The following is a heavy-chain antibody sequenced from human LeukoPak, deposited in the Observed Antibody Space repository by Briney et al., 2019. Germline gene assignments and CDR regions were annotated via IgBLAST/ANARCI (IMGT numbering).Heavy chain of an antibody. J-gene: IGHJ4*02. CDR2: ISSSSSYI. V-gene: IGHV3-21*01. D-gene: IGHD3-10*01. CDR3: ARHVLLWFGEVFDY. Sequence: GGSLRLSCAASGFTFSSYSMNWVRQAPGKGLEWVSSISSSSSYIYYADSVKGRFTISRDNAKNSLYLQMNSLRAEDTAVYYCARHVLLWFGEVFDYWGQGTLVTVSS. CDR1: GFTFSSYS.